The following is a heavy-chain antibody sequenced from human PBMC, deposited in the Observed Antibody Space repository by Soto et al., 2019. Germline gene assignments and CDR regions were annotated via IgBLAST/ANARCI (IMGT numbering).Heavy chain of an antibody. J-gene: IGHJ6*02. CDR1: RGSIGSYY. V-gene: IGHV4-59*01. Sequence: SETLSLTCTVSRGSIGSYYGSWIRQPPGKGLEWIGYIYYGGGTKYNPSLKSRVTISVDTSKNQFSLKLTSMTAADTAIYYCARGGRLSGMDVWGRGTTVTVSS. CDR3: ARGGRLSGMDV. CDR2: IYYGGGT.